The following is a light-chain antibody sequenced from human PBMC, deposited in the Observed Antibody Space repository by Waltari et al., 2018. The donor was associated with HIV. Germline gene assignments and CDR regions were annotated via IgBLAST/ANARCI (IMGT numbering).Light chain of an antibody. J-gene: IGKJ1*01. V-gene: IGKV2D-29*01. CDR1: QTLLHSDGKTY. CDR2: EVS. CDR3: MQSVQLSWT. Sequence: IVMTPTTLSLAVIPGQTASISLKSRQTLLHSDGKTYLYWYLQRPGQPPQPLMYEVSTRFAGVPDRFSGSGSGTDFTLSISRVEAEDVAVYYCMQSVQLSWTFGQGTKVQIK.